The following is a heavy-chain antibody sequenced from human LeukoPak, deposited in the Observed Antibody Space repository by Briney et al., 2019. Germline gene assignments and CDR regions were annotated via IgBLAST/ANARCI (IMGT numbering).Heavy chain of an antibody. V-gene: IGHV1-69*13. Sequence: ASVKVSCKASGGTFSSYAISWVRQAPGQGLEWMGGIIPIFGTANYAQKFQGRVTITAVESTSTAYMELSSLRSEDTAVYYCAKDIVVVPAAFSYYYYYGMDVWGQGTTVTVSS. CDR3: AKDIVVVPAAFSYYYYYGMDV. J-gene: IGHJ6*02. CDR2: IIPIFGTA. D-gene: IGHD2-2*01. CDR1: GGTFSSYA.